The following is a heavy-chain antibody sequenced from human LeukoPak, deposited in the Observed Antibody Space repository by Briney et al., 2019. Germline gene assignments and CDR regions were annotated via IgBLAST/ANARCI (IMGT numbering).Heavy chain of an antibody. D-gene: IGHD3-16*01. Sequence: PGGSLRLSCAASGFTFSSYSMNWVRQAPGKGLEWVSSISSSSSYIYYADSVKGRFTISRDNAKNSLYLQMNSLRAEDTAVYYCARGLYGYVWGSYYWGQGTLVTVSS. CDR1: GFTFSSYS. J-gene: IGHJ4*02. V-gene: IGHV3-21*01. CDR2: ISSSSSYI. CDR3: ARGLYGYVWGSYY.